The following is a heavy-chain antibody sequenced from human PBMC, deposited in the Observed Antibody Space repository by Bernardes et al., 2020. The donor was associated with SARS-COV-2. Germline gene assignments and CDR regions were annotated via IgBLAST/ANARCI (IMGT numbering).Heavy chain of an antibody. CDR3: ARSAYYGPRDYRSDV. CDR2: IWDDGSKK. J-gene: IGHJ4*01. Sequence: GGSLRLSCTTSGFIFSNSGMHWVRQSPGKGLEWMATIWDDGSKKYYADSAKGRFTISRDNSRDTVYLDMNSLRDDDTAIYHCARSAYYGPRDYRSDVWGPGTLVTGSS. V-gene: IGHV3-33*01. D-gene: IGHD3-10*01. CDR1: GFIFSNSG.